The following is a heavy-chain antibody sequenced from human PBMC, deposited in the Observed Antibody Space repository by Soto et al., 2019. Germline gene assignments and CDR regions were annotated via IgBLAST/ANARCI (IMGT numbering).Heavy chain of an antibody. J-gene: IGHJ6*02. Sequence: GGSMRLSCAASGFTFSSYGMHWVRQAPGKGLEWVGVIWYDGSNKYYADSVKGRFTISRDNSKNTLYLQMNSMRAEDSAVYSCARDSPSYGSSLYSYYGMDVWGQGTMVTVSS. D-gene: IGHD6-13*01. CDR2: IWYDGSNK. CDR3: ARDSPSYGSSLYSYYGMDV. V-gene: IGHV3-33*01. CDR1: GFTFSSYG.